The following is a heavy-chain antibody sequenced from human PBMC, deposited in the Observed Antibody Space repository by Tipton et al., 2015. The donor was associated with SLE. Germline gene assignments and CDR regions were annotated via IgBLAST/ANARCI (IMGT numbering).Heavy chain of an antibody. V-gene: IGHV3-23*01. CDR1: EFRFSTYV. CDR3: ATLCGSVEYGVDV. D-gene: IGHD2-21*01. CDR2: ISDSGDRT. Sequence: SLRLSCVGSEFRFSTYVMTWVRQAPGKGLTWVSGISDSGDRTYYAESVKGRFTISRDNSKNTLYLQMNSLRVEDTAVYYCATLCGSVEYGVDVWGQGTTVTVSS. J-gene: IGHJ6*02.